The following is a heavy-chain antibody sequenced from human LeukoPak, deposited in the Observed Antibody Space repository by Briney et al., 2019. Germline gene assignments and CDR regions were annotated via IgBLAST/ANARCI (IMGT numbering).Heavy chain of an antibody. CDR2: ISGSGGST. Sequence: GGSLRLSCAASGFTFNNYAMSWVRQAPGKGLEWVSSISGSGGSTYYADSVKGRLTISRDNSKNTLYLQMNSLRAEDTAVYYCAKDIVVVTSGSNAFDIWGQGTMVTVSS. D-gene: IGHD2-21*02. CDR1: GFTFNNYA. V-gene: IGHV3-23*01. CDR3: AKDIVVVTSGSNAFDI. J-gene: IGHJ3*02.